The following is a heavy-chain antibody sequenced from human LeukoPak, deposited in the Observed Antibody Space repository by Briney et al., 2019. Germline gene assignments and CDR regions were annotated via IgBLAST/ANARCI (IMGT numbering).Heavy chain of an antibody. D-gene: IGHD2-2*01. J-gene: IGHJ4*02. CDR2: IWYDGSNK. CDR3: ARDRRHFISTSIIY. Sequence: GGSLRLSCAASGFTFSSYGMHWVRQAPGKGLEWVAVIWYDGSNKYYADSVKGRFTISRDNSKNTLYLQMNSLRAEDTAVYYCARDRRHFISTSIIYWGQGTLVTVSS. CDR1: GFTFSSYG. V-gene: IGHV3-33*01.